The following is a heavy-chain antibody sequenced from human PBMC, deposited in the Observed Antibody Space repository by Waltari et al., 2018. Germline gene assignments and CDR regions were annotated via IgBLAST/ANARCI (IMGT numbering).Heavy chain of an antibody. Sequence: QLQLQEPGPGRGKPSETLSLPSTVPVASISSSSYYWGWIGQPPGKGLEWIGSIYYSGSTYYNPSLKSRVTISVDTSKNQFSLKLSSVTAADTAVYYCARHTRQWLVNFDYWGQGTLVTVSS. CDR1: VASISSSSYY. D-gene: IGHD6-19*01. CDR2: IYYSGST. V-gene: IGHV4-39*01. J-gene: IGHJ4*02. CDR3: ARHTRQWLVNFDY.